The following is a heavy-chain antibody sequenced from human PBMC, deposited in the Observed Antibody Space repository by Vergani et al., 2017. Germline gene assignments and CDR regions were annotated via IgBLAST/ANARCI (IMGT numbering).Heavy chain of an antibody. CDR3: AREMTTGPYFDS. Sequence: EVQLVESGGGLVQPGGSLRLSCAASGFTFSSYSMNWVRQAPGKGLEWVSYISSSGSTIYYADSVTGRFTISRDNAKNSLYLQMNSLRAEDTAVYYCAREMTTGPYFDSWGQGTLVTVSS. CDR1: GFTFSSYS. D-gene: IGHD4-17*01. CDR2: ISSSGSTI. J-gene: IGHJ4*02. V-gene: IGHV3-48*04.